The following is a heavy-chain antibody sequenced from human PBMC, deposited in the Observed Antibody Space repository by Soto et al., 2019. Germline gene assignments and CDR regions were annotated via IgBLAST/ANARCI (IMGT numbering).Heavy chain of an antibody. J-gene: IGHJ4*02. CDR2: ISSSGSTR. CDR3: AVTTYYDNSGPYYFDY. CDR1: GFTFRSYE. Sequence: GGSLRLSCAGTGFTFRSYEMNWVRQAPGKGLEWLSYISSSGSTRNYADSLKGRFTISSDNARNSLYLQMNSLRAEDTAVYYCAVTTYYDNSGPYYFDYWGQGILVTDSS. V-gene: IGHV3-48*03. D-gene: IGHD3-22*01.